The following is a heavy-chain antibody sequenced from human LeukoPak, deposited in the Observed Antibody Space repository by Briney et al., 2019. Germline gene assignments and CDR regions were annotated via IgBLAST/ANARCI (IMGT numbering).Heavy chain of an antibody. CDR3: ARVGYGDYYYYYGMDV. J-gene: IGHJ6*02. D-gene: IGHD4-17*01. CDR1: GFTFSSYW. CDR2: IYSGGST. Sequence: GGSLRLSCAASGFTFSSYWMSWVRQAPGKGLEWVSVIYSGGSTYYADSVKGRFTISRDNSKNTLYLQMNSLRAEDTAVYYCARVGYGDYYYYYGMDVWGQGTTVTVSS. V-gene: IGHV3-53*01.